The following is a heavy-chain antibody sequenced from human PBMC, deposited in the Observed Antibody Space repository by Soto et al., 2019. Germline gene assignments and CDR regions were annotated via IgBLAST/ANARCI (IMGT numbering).Heavy chain of an antibody. CDR1: GGSLGSSSSY. D-gene: IGHD6-13*01. CDR2: IYYSGNT. Sequence: PSETLSLTCTVSGGSLGSSSSYWGWIRQSPGKGLEWIENIYYSGNTFYNPSLKSRVTISVDTSKNQFYLHLSSVTAADTAIFYCASIAAPGTTHFDFWGQGTLVTVSS. V-gene: IGHV4-39*01. CDR3: ASIAAPGTTHFDF. J-gene: IGHJ4*02.